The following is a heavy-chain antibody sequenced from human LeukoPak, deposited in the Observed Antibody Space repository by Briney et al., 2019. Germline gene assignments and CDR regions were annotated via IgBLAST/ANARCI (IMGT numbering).Heavy chain of an antibody. D-gene: IGHD6-13*01. Sequence: HPGGSLRLSCAASGFTFSSYWMSWVRQAPGKGLEWVANIKQDGSEKYYVDSVKGRFTISRDNAKNSLYLQMNSLRAEDTAVYYCAKGAAAGKVDWFDLWGQGTLVTVSS. CDR2: IKQDGSEK. CDR1: GFTFSSYW. J-gene: IGHJ5*02. V-gene: IGHV3-7*01. CDR3: AKGAAAGKVDWFDL.